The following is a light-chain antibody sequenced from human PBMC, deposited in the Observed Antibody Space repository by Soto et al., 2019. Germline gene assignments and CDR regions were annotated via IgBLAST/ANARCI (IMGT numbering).Light chain of an antibody. J-gene: IGKJ3*01. V-gene: IGKV1-39*01. CDR3: QQSYSTPFS. Sequence: DIQMTQSPSPLSASVGDGVTITCRASQTISSYLNWYQQKPGKAPRLLIYAASTLQSGVPSRFSGRGFATDFTLTINSLQPEDFATYYCQQSYSTPFSFGPGTKVDIK. CDR1: QTISSY. CDR2: AAS.